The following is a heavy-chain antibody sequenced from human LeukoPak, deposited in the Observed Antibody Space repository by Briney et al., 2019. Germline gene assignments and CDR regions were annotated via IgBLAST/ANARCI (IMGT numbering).Heavy chain of an antibody. CDR2: ISSSGGTI. Sequence: GGSLRLSCAASGFTFSGYSMNWVRQAPGRGLEWVSYISSSGGTIYYADSVKGRFTISRENAKNSLYLQMNSLRAGDTAVYYCARGIAAAGNIDYWGQGTLVTVSS. V-gene: IGHV3-48*01. CDR1: GFTFSGYS. D-gene: IGHD6-13*01. CDR3: ARGIAAAGNIDY. J-gene: IGHJ4*02.